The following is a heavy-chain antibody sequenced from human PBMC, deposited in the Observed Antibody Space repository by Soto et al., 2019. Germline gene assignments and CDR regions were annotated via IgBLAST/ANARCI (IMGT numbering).Heavy chain of an antibody. CDR2: IYHTGST. Sequence: NPSETLSLTCTVSGDSISRGFYYWSWIRQHPGKGLEWIGNIYHTGSTDFNPSLKSRLTTSVDTSKNQFSLRLTSVTAADTAVYYCARGFHSRSPRIHYYYCGMDVWGQGTTVTVS. D-gene: IGHD6-13*01. CDR3: ARGFHSRSPRIHYYYCGMDV. CDR1: GDSISRGFYY. J-gene: IGHJ6*02. V-gene: IGHV4-31*03.